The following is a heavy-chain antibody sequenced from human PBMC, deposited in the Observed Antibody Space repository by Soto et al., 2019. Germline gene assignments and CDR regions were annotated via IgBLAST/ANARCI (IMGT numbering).Heavy chain of an antibody. CDR1: GDNFNRYW. D-gene: IGHD6-13*01. CDR3: ARSLVNGTYEAFDI. V-gene: IGHV5-51*01. J-gene: IGHJ3*02. Sequence: PGESLKICWRGSGDNFNRYWIGWVRQMPGKGLEWMGVIYPGDSDTRYSPSLQGQVTISADKSSSAAYLQWSSLQASDTATYYCARSLVNGTYEAFDIWGQGTMVTVSS. CDR2: IYPGDSDT.